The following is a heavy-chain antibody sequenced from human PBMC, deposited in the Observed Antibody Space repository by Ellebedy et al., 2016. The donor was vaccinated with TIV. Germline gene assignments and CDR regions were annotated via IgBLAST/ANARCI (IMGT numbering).Heavy chain of an antibody. CDR1: GYTFTSYA. J-gene: IGHJ6*02. CDR2: IIPIFATA. Sequence: ASVKVSCKASGYTFTSYAMNWVRQAPGQGLEWMGGIIPIFATANYAQKFQGRVTITADESTSTAYMELSSLRAEDTAVYYCARGWAADWGQGTTVTVSS. V-gene: IGHV1-69*13. CDR3: ARGWAAD. D-gene: IGHD2-15*01.